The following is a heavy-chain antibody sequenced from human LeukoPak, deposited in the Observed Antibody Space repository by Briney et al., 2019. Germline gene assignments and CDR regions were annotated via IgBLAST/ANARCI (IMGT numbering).Heavy chain of an antibody. CDR2: ISAYNGNT. J-gene: IGHJ4*02. CDR3: ARGRPNYCSSTSCYYY. D-gene: IGHD2-2*01. V-gene: IGHV1-18*01. Sequence: ASVKVSCKAPGYTFTSYGISWVRQAPGQGLEWMGWISAYNGNTNYAQKLQGRVTMTTDTSTSTAYMELRSLRSDDTAVYYCARGRPNYCSSTSCYYYWGQGTLVTVSS. CDR1: GYTFTSYG.